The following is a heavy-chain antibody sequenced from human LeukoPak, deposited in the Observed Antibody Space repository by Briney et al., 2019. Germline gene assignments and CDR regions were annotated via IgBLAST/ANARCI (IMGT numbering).Heavy chain of an antibody. D-gene: IGHD2-2*01. Sequence: ASVKVSCKASGGTFSSYAISWVRQAPGQGLEWMGRIIPIFGTANYAQKFQGRVTITADKSTSTAYMELSSLRSEDTAVYYCATIRVEGDIVVVPAAMRPDPAFDYWGQGTLVTVSS. CDR2: IIPIFGTA. V-gene: IGHV1-69*06. CDR1: GGTFSSYA. CDR3: ATIRVEGDIVVVPAAMRPDPAFDY. J-gene: IGHJ4*02.